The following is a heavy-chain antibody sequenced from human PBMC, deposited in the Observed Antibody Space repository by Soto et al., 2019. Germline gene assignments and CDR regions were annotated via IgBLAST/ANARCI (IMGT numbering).Heavy chain of an antibody. V-gene: IGHV3-15*01. CDR2: IKSKTDGGTT. D-gene: IGHD6-19*01. CDR1: GFTFSNAW. Sequence: RLSCAASGFTFSNAWMSWVRQAPGKGLEWVGRIKSKTDGGTTDYAAPVKGRFTISRDDSKNTLYLQMNSLKTEDTAVYYCTTSGWTPQIYYYYGMDVWGQGTTVTVSS. CDR3: TTSGWTPQIYYYYGMDV. J-gene: IGHJ6*02.